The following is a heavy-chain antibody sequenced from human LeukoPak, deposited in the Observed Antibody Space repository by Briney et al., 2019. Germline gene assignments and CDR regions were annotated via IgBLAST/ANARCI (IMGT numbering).Heavy chain of an antibody. CDR2: INHSGST. J-gene: IGHJ4*02. V-gene: IGHV4-34*01. CDR3: ARGGRRWLGKGPFDY. CDR1: GGSFSGYY. Sequence: SETLSLTCAVYGGSFSGYYWSWIRQPPGKGLEWIGEINHSGSTNYNPSLKSRVTISVDTSKNQFSLKLSSVTAADTAVYYCARGGRRWLGKGPFDYWGQGTLVTASS. D-gene: IGHD5-24*01.